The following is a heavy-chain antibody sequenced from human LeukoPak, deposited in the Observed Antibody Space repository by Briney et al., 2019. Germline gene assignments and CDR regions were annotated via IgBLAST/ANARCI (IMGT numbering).Heavy chain of an antibody. CDR3: ARGRRLPAAAGVKEFDY. V-gene: IGHV4-34*01. D-gene: IGHD6-13*01. Sequence: PSETLSLTCAVYGGSFSGYYWSWIRQPPGKGLEWIGEINHSGSTNYNPSLKSRVTISVDTSKNQFSLKLSSVTAADTAVYYCARGRRLPAAAGVKEFDYWGQGTLVTVSS. CDR1: GGSFSGYY. J-gene: IGHJ4*02. CDR2: INHSGST.